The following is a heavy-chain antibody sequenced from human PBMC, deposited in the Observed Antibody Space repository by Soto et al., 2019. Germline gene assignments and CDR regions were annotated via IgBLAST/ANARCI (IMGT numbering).Heavy chain of an antibody. CDR3: AKPREDTILVGFDY. Sequence: GRTLRLSCPASVSTFSSYAMSWVRQAPGKGLEWVSAISGSGGSTYYADSVKGRFTISRDNSKNTLYLQMKSLRAEDTAVYYCAKPREDTILVGFDYWGQGTLVTVSS. D-gene: IGHD3-9*01. CDR2: ISGSGGST. V-gene: IGHV3-23*01. CDR1: VSTFSSYA. J-gene: IGHJ4*02.